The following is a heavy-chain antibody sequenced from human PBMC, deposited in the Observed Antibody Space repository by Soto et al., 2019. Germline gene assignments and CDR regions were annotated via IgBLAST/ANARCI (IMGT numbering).Heavy chain of an antibody. V-gene: IGHV3-30*18. J-gene: IGHJ5*02. CDR1: GFIFSGYG. Sequence: QVQLVESGGGVVQPGGSLRLSCAASGFIFSGYGMHWVRQALGKGLEWVAVISFEGSKKYYANSVEGRFTISRDNSKNTLLLQMNSLRAEDTAVYYWAKGGSSSARYFDRWGQGALVTVSS. CDR3: AKGGSSSARYFDR. D-gene: IGHD6-6*01. CDR2: ISFEGSKK.